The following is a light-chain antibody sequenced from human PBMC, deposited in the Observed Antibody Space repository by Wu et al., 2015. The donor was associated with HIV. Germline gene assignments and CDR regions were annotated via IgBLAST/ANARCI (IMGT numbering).Light chain of an antibody. CDR2: DAS. V-gene: IGKV3-11*01. J-gene: IGKJ4*01. CDR1: QSVSSY. Sequence: EIVLTQSPDTLSLSPGERATLSCRASQSVSSYLAWYQQKPGQAPRLLIYDASNRATGIPARFSGSGSGTDFTLTISSLEPEDFAVYYCQQRGITFGGGTKVEIK. CDR3: QQRGIT.